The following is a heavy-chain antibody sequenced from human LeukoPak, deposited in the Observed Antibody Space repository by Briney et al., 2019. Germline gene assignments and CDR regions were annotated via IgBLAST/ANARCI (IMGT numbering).Heavy chain of an antibody. CDR1: GGSFSGYY. D-gene: IGHD3-10*01. CDR3: ARVLPVRRQFFDI. V-gene: IGHV4-34*01. Sequence: SETLSLTCAVYGGSFSGYYWSWIRQPPGKGLEWIGEINHSGSTNYNPSLKSRVTISVDTPKNQFSLKLSSVTAADTAVYYCARVLPVRRQFFDIWGQGTMVTVSS. J-gene: IGHJ3*02. CDR2: INHSGST.